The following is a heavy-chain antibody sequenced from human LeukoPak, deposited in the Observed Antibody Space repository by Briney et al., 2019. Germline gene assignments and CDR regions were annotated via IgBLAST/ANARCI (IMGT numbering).Heavy chain of an antibody. J-gene: IGHJ5*02. CDR1: GYTFTDYY. CDR2: INPNSGGT. CDR3: ARVADSTGTTGIFTLYWFDP. D-gene: IGHD1-1*01. V-gene: IGHV1-2*02. Sequence: ASVKVSCKASGYTFTDYYIHWVRQAPGQGLEWMGWINPNSGGTNCAQKFQDRVTMTRDTSISTAYMELSRLTSDDTAVYYCARVADSTGTTGIFTLYWFDPWGQGTLVTVSS.